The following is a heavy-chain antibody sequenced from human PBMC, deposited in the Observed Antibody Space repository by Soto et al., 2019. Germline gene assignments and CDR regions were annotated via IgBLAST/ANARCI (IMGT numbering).Heavy chain of an antibody. CDR2: ISGSSNTI. D-gene: IGHD6-6*01. J-gene: IGHJ6*02. V-gene: IGHV3-48*02. CDR1: GLTLSTYS. CDR3: PRGLDLQNGMDV. Sequence: EVQLVESGGGLVQRGGSLRLSCAASGLTLSTYSLNWVRQAPRKGLEWVSYISGSSNTIYYADSVKGRFTISRDNAQTAVHLPMNSLRHDDTAVYFCPRGLDLQNGMDVWGQGTTVTVSS.